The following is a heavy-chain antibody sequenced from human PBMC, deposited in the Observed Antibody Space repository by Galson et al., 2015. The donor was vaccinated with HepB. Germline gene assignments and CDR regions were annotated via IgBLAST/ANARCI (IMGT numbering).Heavy chain of an antibody. Sequence: SLRLSCAASGFPFSDYSMNWVRQPPGKGLEWVSSISGRGSYIYYAESVKGRFTISRDNAKNSLNLQLNSLRDEDSAVYYCARQYYDISGEPSDGLDIWGQGTTVTVSS. V-gene: IGHV3-21*01. D-gene: IGHD3-22*01. CDR1: GFPFSDYS. CDR2: ISGRGSYI. CDR3: ARQYYDISGEPSDGLDI. J-gene: IGHJ3*02.